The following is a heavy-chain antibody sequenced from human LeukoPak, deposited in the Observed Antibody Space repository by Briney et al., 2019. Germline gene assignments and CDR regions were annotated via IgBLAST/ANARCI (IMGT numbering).Heavy chain of an antibody. Sequence: GASVKVSCKASGGTFSSYAISWVRQAPGQGLEWMGGIIPIFGTANYAQKFQGRVTITADESTSTAYMELSSLRSEDTAVYYCAIAPPSPLLLWFGELLAPPVYWGQGTLVTVSS. CDR2: IIPIFGTA. V-gene: IGHV1-69*13. J-gene: IGHJ4*02. CDR3: AIAPPSPLLLWFGELLAPPVY. CDR1: GGTFSSYA. D-gene: IGHD3-10*01.